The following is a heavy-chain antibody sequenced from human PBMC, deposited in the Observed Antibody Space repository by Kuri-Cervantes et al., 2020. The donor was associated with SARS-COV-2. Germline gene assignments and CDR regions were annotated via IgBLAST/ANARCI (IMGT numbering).Heavy chain of an antibody. CDR2: ISSSSSYI. V-gene: IGHV3-21*01. Sequence: GGSLRLSCAASGFSFSSYGMSWVRQAPGKGLEWVSSISSSSSYIYYADSVKGRFTISRDNAKNSLYLQMNSLRAEDTAVYYCARVVYSSYPGGLRVWGKGTTVTVSS. CDR1: GFSFSSYG. D-gene: IGHD6-6*01. J-gene: IGHJ6*04. CDR3: ARVVYSSYPGGLRV.